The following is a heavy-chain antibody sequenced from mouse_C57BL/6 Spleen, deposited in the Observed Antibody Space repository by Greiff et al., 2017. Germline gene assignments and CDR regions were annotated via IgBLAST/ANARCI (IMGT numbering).Heavy chain of an antibody. V-gene: IGHV14-2*01. D-gene: IGHD1-1*01. CDR3: ARTLYGSNAMDY. CDR2: IDPEDGET. CDR1: GFNIKDYY. Sequence: EVQLQESGAELVKPGASVKLSCTASGFNIKDYYMHWVKQRTEQGLEWIGRIDPEDGETKSAPKFQGKATITADTSSKPAYLQLSSLTSEDTAVYYCARTLYGSNAMDYWGQGTSGTVSS. J-gene: IGHJ4*01.